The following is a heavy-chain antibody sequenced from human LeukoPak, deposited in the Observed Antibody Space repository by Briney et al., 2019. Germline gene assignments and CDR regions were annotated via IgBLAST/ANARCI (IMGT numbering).Heavy chain of an antibody. V-gene: IGHV4-34*01. Sequence: SETLSLTCAVYGGSFSGYYWSWIRQPPGKGLECIGEIHHSGSTNYNPSLKSRVTLSVDTSKNQFSLKLSPVTAADTAVYYCARSMVRVHYYYYMDVWGKGTTVTISS. CDR3: ARSMVRVHYYYYMDV. CDR2: IHHSGST. CDR1: GGSFSGYY. D-gene: IGHD3-10*01. J-gene: IGHJ6*03.